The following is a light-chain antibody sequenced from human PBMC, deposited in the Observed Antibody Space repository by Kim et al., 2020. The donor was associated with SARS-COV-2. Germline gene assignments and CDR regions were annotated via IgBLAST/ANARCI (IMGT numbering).Light chain of an antibody. CDR2: SNN. CDR3: AAWDDNLSGEV. V-gene: IGLV1-44*01. CDR1: TLNIGRNT. J-gene: IGLJ1*01. Sequence: QSALTQAPSASGTPGQRVTISCSGSTLNIGRNTVNWYQQLPGTAPKLLMYSNNQRPSGVPDRFSGAKSGTSASLAISGLQAEDEGDYYCAAWDDNLSGEVFGTGTKVTVL.